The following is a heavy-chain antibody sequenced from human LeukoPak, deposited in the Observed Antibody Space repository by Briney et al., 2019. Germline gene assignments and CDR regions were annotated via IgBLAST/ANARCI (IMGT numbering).Heavy chain of an antibody. CDR3: AKPLVNYYDSSGYYGFDY. V-gene: IGHV3-30*18. Sequence: GGSLRLSCAASGFTFSSYGMHWVRQAPGKGLEWVAVISYDGSNKYYADSVKGRFTISRDNSKNTLYLQMNSLRAEDTAVYYCAKPLVNYYDSSGYYGFDYWGQGTLATVSS. D-gene: IGHD3-22*01. CDR1: GFTFSSYG. J-gene: IGHJ4*02. CDR2: ISYDGSNK.